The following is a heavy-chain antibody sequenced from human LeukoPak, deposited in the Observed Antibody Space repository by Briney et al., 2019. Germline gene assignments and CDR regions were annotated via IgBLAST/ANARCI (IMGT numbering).Heavy chain of an antibody. CDR3: ARRGYHDYSGFDY. D-gene: IGHD1-26*01. V-gene: IGHV3-21*01. Sequence: GGSLRLSCAASGFTFDDYAMHWVRQAPGKGLEWVSSISGSSSDIYYADSVKGRFTISRDNSKNSLYLQMKSLRAEDTALYYCARRGYHDYSGFDYWGQGTLVTVSS. CDR2: ISGSSSDI. J-gene: IGHJ4*02. CDR1: GFTFDDYA.